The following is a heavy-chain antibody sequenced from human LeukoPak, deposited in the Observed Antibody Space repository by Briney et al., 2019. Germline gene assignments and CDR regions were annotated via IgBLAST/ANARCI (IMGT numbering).Heavy chain of an antibody. J-gene: IGHJ4*02. D-gene: IGHD5-18*01. CDR2: ISAYNGNT. Sequence: ASVKVSCKASGYTFTSYGISWVRQAPGQGLEWMGWISAYNGNTNYAQKLQGRVTMTTDTSTSTAYMELRSLRSDDTAVYYCAREQWGETVTGYSYDTFDYWGQGTLVTVSS. CDR3: AREQWGETVTGYSYDTFDY. V-gene: IGHV1-18*01. CDR1: GYTFTSYG.